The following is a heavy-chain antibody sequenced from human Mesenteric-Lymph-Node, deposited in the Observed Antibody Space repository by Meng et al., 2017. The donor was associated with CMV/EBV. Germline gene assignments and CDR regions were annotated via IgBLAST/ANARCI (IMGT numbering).Heavy chain of an antibody. J-gene: IGHJ5*02. D-gene: IGHD3-3*01. CDR1: GGSFSGSY. CDR2: VNRGAST. CDR3: SGGKEDHSRGIFGVVKVVWFDP. Sequence: SETLSLTCAVYGGSFSGSYWTWIRQPPGMGLEWIGEISHGIGEVNRGASTNYNPSLKSRVTMSIDTSNNQFSLNLRSVAAADTAVYYCSGGKEDHSRGIFGVVKVVWFDPWGQGTLVTVSS. V-gene: IGHV4-34*01.